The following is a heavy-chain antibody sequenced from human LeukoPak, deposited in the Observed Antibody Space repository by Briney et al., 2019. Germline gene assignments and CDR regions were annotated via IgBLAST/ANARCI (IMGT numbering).Heavy chain of an antibody. CDR2: ISYDGSNK. V-gene: IGHV3-30*03. CDR3: ARDLLMAMTVLYYYYGMDV. D-gene: IGHD5-24*01. J-gene: IGHJ6*02. Sequence: GGSLRLSCAASGFTFSSYSMNWVRQAPGKGLEWVAVISYDGSNKYYVDSVKGRFTISRDNSKNTLYLQMNSLRAEDTAVYYCARDLLMAMTVLYYYYGMDVWGQGTTVTVSS. CDR1: GFTFSSYS.